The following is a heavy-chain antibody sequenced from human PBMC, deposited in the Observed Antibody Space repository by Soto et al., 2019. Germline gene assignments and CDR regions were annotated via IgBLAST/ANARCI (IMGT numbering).Heavy chain of an antibody. CDR2: TRNKANSYTT. Sequence: GGSLRLSCAASGFTFSDHYMDWVRQAPGKGLEWVGRTRNKANSYTTEYAASVKGRFTISRDDSKNSLYLQMNSLKTEDTAVYYCARAVRPRDGYNWVYWGQGTLVTVSS. D-gene: IGHD5-12*01. CDR1: GFTFSDHY. CDR3: ARAVRPRDGYNWVY. V-gene: IGHV3-72*01. J-gene: IGHJ4*02.